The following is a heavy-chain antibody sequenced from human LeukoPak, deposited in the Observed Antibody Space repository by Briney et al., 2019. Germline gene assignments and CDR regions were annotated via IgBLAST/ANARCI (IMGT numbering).Heavy chain of an antibody. CDR1: GGSITSSGYY. J-gene: IGHJ4*02. V-gene: IGHV4-39*01. D-gene: IGHD2-15*01. Sequence: SGTLSLTCTVSGGSITSSGYYWGWIRQPPGKGLEWIGALYYSGTTYYNPSLKSRVTLSVDTSKNQFSLKLSSVTAADTAVYYCARQHTRGVVVALVDYWGQGTLVTVSS. CDR3: ARQHTRGVVVALVDY. CDR2: LYYSGTT.